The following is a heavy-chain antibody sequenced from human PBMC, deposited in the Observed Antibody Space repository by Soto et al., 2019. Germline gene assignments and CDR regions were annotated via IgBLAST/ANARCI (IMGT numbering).Heavy chain of an antibody. Sequence: QVQLVQSGAEVKKPGSSVKVSCKASGGTFSSYAISWVRQAPGQGIEWMGGIIPIFGTANYAQKFQGRGTITADESTSTAYRELSSLRSEDTAVYYWDRRDSSGYGSDDGGQGTLVTVST. CDR2: IIPIFGTA. CDR3: DRRDSSGYGSDD. D-gene: IGHD3-22*01. CDR1: GGTFSSYA. V-gene: IGHV1-69*01. J-gene: IGHJ4*02.